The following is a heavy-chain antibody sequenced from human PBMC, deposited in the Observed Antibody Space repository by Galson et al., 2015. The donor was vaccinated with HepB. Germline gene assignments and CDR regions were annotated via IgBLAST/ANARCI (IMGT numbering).Heavy chain of an antibody. J-gene: IGHJ6*02. D-gene: IGHD3-10*01. CDR2: IYYSGST. CDR1: GGSISSYY. CDR3: ARHSMKASLWFGEYYYYGMDV. V-gene: IGHV4-59*08. Sequence: SETLSLTCTVSGGSISSYYWSWIRQPPGKGLEWIGYIYYSGSTNYNPSLKSRVTISVDTSKNQFSLKLSSVTAADTAVDYCARHSMKASLWFGEYYYYGMDVWGQGTTVTVSS.